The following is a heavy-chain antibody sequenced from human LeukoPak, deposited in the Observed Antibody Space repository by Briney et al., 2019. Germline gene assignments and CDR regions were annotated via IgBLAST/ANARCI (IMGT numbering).Heavy chain of an antibody. CDR1: GGSISSYY. CDR2: IYYSGST. V-gene: IGHV4-59*06. Sequence: PSETLSLTCTVSGGSISSYYWSWIRQPAGKGLEWIGYIYYSGSTYYNPSLKSRVTISVDTSKNQFSLKLSSVTAADTAVYYCAREGGSYGSFDYWGQGTLVTVSS. D-gene: IGHD1-26*01. J-gene: IGHJ4*02. CDR3: AREGGSYGSFDY.